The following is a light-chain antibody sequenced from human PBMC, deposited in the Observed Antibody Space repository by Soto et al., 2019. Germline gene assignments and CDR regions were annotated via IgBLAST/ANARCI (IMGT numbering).Light chain of an antibody. Sequence: QLVLTQSPSVSAAPGQRVTISCSGGGSNVGNNYVSWYQQLPGTAPKLLIYDNDKRPSEIPDRFSGSKSGTSATLGITGLQTGDEADYYCGTWDSSLRDVLFGGGTKLTVL. V-gene: IGLV1-51*01. CDR1: GSNVGNNY. CDR2: DND. CDR3: GTWDSSLRDVL. J-gene: IGLJ2*01.